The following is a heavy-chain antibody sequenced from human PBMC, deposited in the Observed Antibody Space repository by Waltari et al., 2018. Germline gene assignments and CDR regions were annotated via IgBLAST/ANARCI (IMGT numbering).Heavy chain of an antibody. CDR2: ISGSGAE. J-gene: IGHJ3*01. CDR3: TKDDRYPDDVFGL. CDR1: ALTFSTYV. D-gene: IGHD2-2*02. V-gene: IGHV3-23*01. Sequence: EVQLMESGGGLVQPGGSLRLSCSASALTFSTYVINSARQAPGKGLEWVCSISGSGAEWYAESVRGRFTISRDNPKNTVFLQMNSLRVEDTALYYCTKDDRYPDDVFGLWGLGTMVTVSS.